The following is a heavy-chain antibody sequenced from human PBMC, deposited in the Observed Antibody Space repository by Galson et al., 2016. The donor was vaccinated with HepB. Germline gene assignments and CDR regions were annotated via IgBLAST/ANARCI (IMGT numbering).Heavy chain of an antibody. CDR1: GDSISSSHW. D-gene: IGHD3-9*01. CDR2: IYHSGGT. J-gene: IGHJ3*02. Sequence: SETLSLTCALSGDSISSSHWWSWVRQPPGKGLEWIGEIYHSGGTNYAPSLKSRVTISVDTSKNHVSLKVNSVAAADTAVYYCARMNYDVLTGYYDSFDIWGQGKMVTVSS. CDR3: ARMNYDVLTGYYDSFDI. V-gene: IGHV4-4*02.